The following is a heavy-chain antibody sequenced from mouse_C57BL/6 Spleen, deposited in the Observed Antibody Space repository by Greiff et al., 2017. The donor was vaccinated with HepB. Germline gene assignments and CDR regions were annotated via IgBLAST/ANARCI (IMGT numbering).Heavy chain of an antibody. V-gene: IGHV5-4*03. CDR3: ARGLPDYYAMDY. CDR2: ISDGGSYT. Sequence: EVMLVESGGGLVKPGGSLKLSCAASGFTFSSYAMSWVGQTPEKRLEWVATISDGGSYTYYPDNVKGRFTISRDNAKNTLYLQMSHLKSEDTAMYYCARGLPDYYAMDYWGQGTSVTVSS. J-gene: IGHJ4*01. CDR1: GFTFSSYA.